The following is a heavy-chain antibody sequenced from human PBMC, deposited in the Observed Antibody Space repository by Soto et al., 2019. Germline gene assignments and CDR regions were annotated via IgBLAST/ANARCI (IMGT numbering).Heavy chain of an antibody. Sequence: PSQTLSLTCATSGDSVSSNSAAWNWIRQSPSRGLEWLGRTYYRSKWYNDYAVSVKSRITINPDTSKNQFSLQLNSVTPEDTAVYYCARDPRYCSSTSCYSFEYYFDYWGQGTLVTVSS. J-gene: IGHJ4*02. V-gene: IGHV6-1*01. CDR3: ARDPRYCSSTSCYSFEYYFDY. CDR2: TYYRSKWYN. D-gene: IGHD2-2*01. CDR1: GDSVSSNSAA.